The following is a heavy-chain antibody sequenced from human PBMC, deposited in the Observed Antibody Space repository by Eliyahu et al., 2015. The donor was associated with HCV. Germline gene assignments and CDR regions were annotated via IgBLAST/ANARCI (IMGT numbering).Heavy chain of an antibody. D-gene: IGHD3-10*01. CDR2: IYSGGST. CDR1: GFTVSSNY. V-gene: IGHV3-53*01. Sequence: EVQLVESGGGLIQPGGSLRLSCAASGFTVSSNYMSWVRQAPGKGLEWVSVIYSGGSTYYADSVKGRFTISRDNSKNTLYLQMNSLRAEDTAVYYCARYGSGAYGSGSYMFDPWGQGTLVTVSS. J-gene: IGHJ5*02. CDR3: ARYGSGAYGSGSYMFDP.